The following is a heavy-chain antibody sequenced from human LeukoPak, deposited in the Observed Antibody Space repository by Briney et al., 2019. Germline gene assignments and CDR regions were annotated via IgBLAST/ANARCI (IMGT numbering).Heavy chain of an antibody. D-gene: IGHD1-26*01. V-gene: IGHV3-48*03. CDR3: AREEWEFDY. CDR2: ISRSGSTM. Sequence: GGSRRLSCPASGFTFGSYEMNWVHQAPGKGLGWVSYISRSGSTMYYADSVKSRFTISRDNAKNSLYLQMNSLRAEDTAVYYCAREEWEFDYWGQGTLVTVAS. J-gene: IGHJ4*02. CDR1: GFTFGSYE.